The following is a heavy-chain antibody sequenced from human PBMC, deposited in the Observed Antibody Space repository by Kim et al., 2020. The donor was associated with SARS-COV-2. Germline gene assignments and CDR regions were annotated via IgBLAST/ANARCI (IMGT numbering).Heavy chain of an antibody. J-gene: IGHJ4*02. CDR2: ISSSSSYI. CDR3: ARAPSVVRGVPLSFDY. V-gene: IGHV3-21*01. CDR1: GFTFSSYS. Sequence: GGSLRLSCAASGFTFSSYSMNWVRQAPGKGLEWVSSISSSSSYIYYADSVKGRFTISRDNAKNSLYLQMNSLRAEDTAVYYCARAPSVVRGVPLSFDYWGQGTLVTVSS. D-gene: IGHD3-10*01.